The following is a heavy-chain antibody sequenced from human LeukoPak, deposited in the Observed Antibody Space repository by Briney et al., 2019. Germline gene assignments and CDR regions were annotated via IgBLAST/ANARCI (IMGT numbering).Heavy chain of an antibody. CDR2: ISSNGGST. Sequence: GGSLRLSCAASGFTFSSYAMSWVRQAPGKGLEYVPAISSNGGSTYYANSVKGRFTISRDNSKNTLYLQMGSLRAEDMAVYYCASSGGAAPFDYWGQGTLVTVSS. D-gene: IGHD3-16*01. J-gene: IGHJ4*02. CDR3: ASSGGAAPFDY. CDR1: GFTFSSYA. V-gene: IGHV3-64*01.